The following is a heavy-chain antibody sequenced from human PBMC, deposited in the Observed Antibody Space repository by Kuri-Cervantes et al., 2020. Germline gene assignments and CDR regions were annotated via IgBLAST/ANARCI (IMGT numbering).Heavy chain of an antibody. Sequence: GESLKISCAASGFTFSSYDMHWVRQATGKGLEWVSAIGTAGDTYYPGSVKGRFTISRENAKNSLYLQMNSLRAEDTALYYCARDRGGVGYYFDYWGQGTLVTVSS. CDR3: ARDRGGVGYYFDY. J-gene: IGHJ4*02. V-gene: IGHV3-13*01. CDR2: IGTAGDT. D-gene: IGHD3-10*01. CDR1: GFTFSSYD.